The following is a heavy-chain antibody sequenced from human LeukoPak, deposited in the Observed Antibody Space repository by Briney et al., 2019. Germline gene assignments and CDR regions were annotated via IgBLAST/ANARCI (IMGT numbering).Heavy chain of an antibody. CDR2: ISSSSSTI. CDR3: ARAYDYGDYHDY. V-gene: IGHV3-48*04. J-gene: IGHJ4*03. D-gene: IGHD4-17*01. CDR1: GFTFSTSS. Sequence: GGSLRLSCAASGFTFSTSSLNWVRQAPGKGLEWVSYISSSSSTIYYADSVKGRFTISRDNAKNSLYLQMNSLRAEDTAVYYCARAYDYGDYHDYWGQGTTVTVSS.